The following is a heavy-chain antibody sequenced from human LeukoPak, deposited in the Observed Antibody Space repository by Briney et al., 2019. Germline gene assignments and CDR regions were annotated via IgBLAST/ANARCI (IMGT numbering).Heavy chain of an antibody. CDR3: ARDWDTYYYGSGPFDY. CDR1: GYTFTSYG. J-gene: IGHJ4*02. Sequence: GASVKVSCKASGYTFTSYGISWARQAPGQGLEWMGWISAYNGNTNYAQKLQGRVTMTTDTSTSTAYMELRSLRSDDTAVYYCARDWDTYYYGSGPFDYWGQGTLVTVSS. CDR2: ISAYNGNT. D-gene: IGHD3-10*01. V-gene: IGHV1-18*04.